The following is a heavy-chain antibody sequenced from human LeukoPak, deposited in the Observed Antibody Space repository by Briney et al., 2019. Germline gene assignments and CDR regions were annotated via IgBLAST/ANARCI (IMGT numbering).Heavy chain of an antibody. J-gene: IGHJ4*02. CDR3: TRGAKRTAVTLESFEV. Sequence: PGGSLRLSCTASGFSFSEYGLHWVRQAPGKGLEWVAFISNDGTKKFYAGSVRGRFVISRDTSKRTLYLQLNSLRPEDTAVYFCTRGAKRTAVTLESFEVWGQGTLVTVSS. CDR2: ISNDGTKK. D-gene: IGHD4-17*01. CDR1: GFSFSEYG. V-gene: IGHV3-30*09.